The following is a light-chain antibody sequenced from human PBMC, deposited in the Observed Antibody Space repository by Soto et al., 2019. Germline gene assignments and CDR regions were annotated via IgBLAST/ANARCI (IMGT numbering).Light chain of an antibody. CDR2: DVS. V-gene: IGLV2-11*01. J-gene: IGLJ1*01. Sequence: QSVLTQLRSVSGSPGQSVTIFCTGASSDVGGYNYVSWYQQHPGKAPKLMIYDVSKRPSGVPDRFSGSKSGNTASLTISGLQAEDEADYYCCSYAGSYTYVFGTGTKVTVL. CDR1: SSDVGGYNY. CDR3: CSYAGSYTYV.